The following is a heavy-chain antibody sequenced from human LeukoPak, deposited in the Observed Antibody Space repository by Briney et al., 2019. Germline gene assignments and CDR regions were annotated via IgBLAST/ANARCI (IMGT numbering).Heavy chain of an antibody. CDR2: INSNNGDT. Sequence: ASVKVSCKATGYTFTGYYMQWVRQAPGQGLEWMGWINSNNGDTNYAQKFQGRVTMTTDTSTSTAYMELRSLRSDDTAVYYCARQIQLWAGGDVWGKGTTVTASS. V-gene: IGHV1-2*02. CDR3: ARQIQLWAGGDV. D-gene: IGHD5-18*01. CDR1: GYTFTGYY. J-gene: IGHJ6*04.